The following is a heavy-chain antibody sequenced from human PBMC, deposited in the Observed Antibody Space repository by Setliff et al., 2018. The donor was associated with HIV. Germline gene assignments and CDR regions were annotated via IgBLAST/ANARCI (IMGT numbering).Heavy chain of an antibody. CDR3: ARHACRDGYNFDY. D-gene: IGHD5-12*01. Sequence: SETLSLTCTVSGGSISSSSYYWGWIRQPPGKGLEWIGSIYYSGSTYYNPSLKSRVTISVDTSKNQFSLKLSSVTAADTAVYYCARHACRDGYNFDYWGQGTQVTVSS. V-gene: IGHV4-39*01. J-gene: IGHJ4*02. CDR1: GGSISSSSYY. CDR2: IYYSGST.